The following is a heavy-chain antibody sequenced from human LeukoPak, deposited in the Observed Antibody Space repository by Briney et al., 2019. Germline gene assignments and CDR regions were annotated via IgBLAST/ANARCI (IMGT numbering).Heavy chain of an antibody. D-gene: IGHD3-10*01. CDR1: GFTFSSYG. J-gene: IGHJ6*03. V-gene: IGHV3-33*06. Sequence: PGGSLRLSCAASGFTFSSYGMHWVRQAPGKGLEWVAVIWYDGSNKYYADSVKGRFTISRDNSKNTLYLQMNSLRAEDTAVYYCAKDGTTPREMYGSGSYWYYMDVWGKGTTVTVSS. CDR2: IWYDGSNK. CDR3: AKDGTTPREMYGSGSYWYYMDV.